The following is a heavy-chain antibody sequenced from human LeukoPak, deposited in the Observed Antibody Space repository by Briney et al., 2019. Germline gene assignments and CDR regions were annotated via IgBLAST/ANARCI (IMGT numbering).Heavy chain of an antibody. J-gene: IGHJ3*02. CDR1: GFSFSGSW. V-gene: IGHV3-7*01. CDR3: ARDPLNGALDI. Sequence: GGSLRLSCTASGFSFSGSWMSSVRQLPGKGLEWLADMNPDGSTIVYVDSVKGRFTISRNNAKNSVYLQMDGLRAEDTAVYYCARDPLNGALDIWGQGTLVTVSS. CDR2: MNPDGSTI.